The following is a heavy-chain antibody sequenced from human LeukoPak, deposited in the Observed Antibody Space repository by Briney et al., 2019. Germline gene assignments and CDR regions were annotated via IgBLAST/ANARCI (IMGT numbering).Heavy chain of an antibody. D-gene: IGHD6-25*01. CDR3: AKGVEQRYYYYYMDV. J-gene: IGHJ6*03. CDR1: GFSFSSYS. V-gene: IGHV3-30*02. Sequence: GGSLRLSCAASGFSFSSYSINWVRQAPGKGLEWVAFIRYDGSNKYYADSVKGRFTISRDNSKNTLYLQMNSLRAEDTAVYYCAKGVEQRYYYYYMDVWGKGTTVTVSS. CDR2: IRYDGSNK.